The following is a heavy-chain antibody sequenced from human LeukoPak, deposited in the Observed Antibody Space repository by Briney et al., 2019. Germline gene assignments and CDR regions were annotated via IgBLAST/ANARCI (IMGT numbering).Heavy chain of an antibody. CDR1: GFTFGDYA. J-gene: IGHJ4*02. D-gene: IGHD6-19*01. Sequence: GGSLRLSSTGSGFTFGDYAMSWFRQAPGKGLEWVGFIRSKAYGGTTEYAASVKGRFTISRDDSKSIAYLQMNSLKTEDTGVYYCTRDDGWSGDYWGQGTLVTVSS. CDR3: TRDDGWSGDY. CDR2: IRSKAYGGTT. V-gene: IGHV3-49*03.